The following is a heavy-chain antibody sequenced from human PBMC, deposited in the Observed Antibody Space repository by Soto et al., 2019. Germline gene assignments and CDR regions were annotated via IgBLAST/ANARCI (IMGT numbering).Heavy chain of an antibody. D-gene: IGHD6-13*01. V-gene: IGHV3-30*18. Sequence: PVGSLRLSCAASGFTFSSYGMHWVRQAPGKGLEWVAVISYDGSNKYYADSVKGRFTISRDNSKNTLYLQMNSLRAEDTAVYYCAKTRGILLRVDYWGQGTLVTVSS. CDR1: GFTFSSYG. J-gene: IGHJ4*02. CDR2: ISYDGSNK. CDR3: AKTRGILLRVDY.